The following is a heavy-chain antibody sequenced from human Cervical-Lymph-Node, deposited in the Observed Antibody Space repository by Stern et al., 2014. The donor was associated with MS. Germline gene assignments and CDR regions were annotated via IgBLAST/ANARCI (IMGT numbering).Heavy chain of an antibody. V-gene: IGHV1-3*01. Sequence: QVHLVQSGAEVKKPGASMTISCKTSGHNFIDHAIHWVRQAPGQRLEWMGWINGGPGTTKYSQKFQGRVSFTRDKAASAAYMDLSSLSPDDTAVYYCARQPDYSDFLDFWGQGTLVTVSS. CDR1: GHNFIDHA. D-gene: IGHD4-11*01. J-gene: IGHJ4*02. CDR3: ARQPDYSDFLDF. CDR2: INGGPGTT.